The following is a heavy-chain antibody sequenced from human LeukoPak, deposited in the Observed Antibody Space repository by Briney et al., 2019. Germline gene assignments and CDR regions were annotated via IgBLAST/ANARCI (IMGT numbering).Heavy chain of an antibody. J-gene: IGHJ4*02. D-gene: IGHD6-6*01. Sequence: PSETLSLTCTVSGGSISNYYWSWIRQPPGKGLEWIRYIYYTGSTNYNPSLTSRVNISVDTSKNQFSLNLTSVTAADTAVYYCARWGSIAVARFDYWGQGTLVTVSS. CDR2: IYYTGST. V-gene: IGHV4-59*01. CDR1: GGSISNYY. CDR3: ARWGSIAVARFDY.